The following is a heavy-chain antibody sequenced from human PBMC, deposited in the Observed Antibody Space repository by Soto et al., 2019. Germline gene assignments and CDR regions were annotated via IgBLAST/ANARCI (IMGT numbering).Heavy chain of an antibody. V-gene: IGHV3-7*01. CDR1: GFTFRRYW. Sequence: GGSLRLSCVASGFTFRRYWMNWVRQAPGKGLEWVANIKQDGAEKNYVDSVKGRFTISRDNARKSLYLQMDSLRAEDTAVYFCARGDTPMITGMDSFDIWGQGTMVTVSS. D-gene: IGHD5-18*01. J-gene: IGHJ3*02. CDR3: ARGDTPMITGMDSFDI. CDR2: IKQDGAEK.